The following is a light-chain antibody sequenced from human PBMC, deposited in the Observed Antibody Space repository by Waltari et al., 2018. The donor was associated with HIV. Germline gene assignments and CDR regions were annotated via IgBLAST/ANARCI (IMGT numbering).Light chain of an antibody. J-gene: IGLJ2*01. Sequence: QSVPTQPPSASGTPGQTVTISCSGSTSNIGRNDVYWYQQFPGTAPRLVIHRNDQRPSGVRDRFSGSKSGTSASLTISWLRSDDEAEYYCAAWDDRWTSVVFGGGTKLTVL. CDR2: RND. CDR3: AAWDDRWTSVV. CDR1: TSNIGRND. V-gene: IGLV1-47*01.